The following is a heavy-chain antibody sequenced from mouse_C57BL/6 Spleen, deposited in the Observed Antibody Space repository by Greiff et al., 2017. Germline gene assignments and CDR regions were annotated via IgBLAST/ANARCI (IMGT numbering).Heavy chain of an antibody. J-gene: IGHJ2*01. CDR1: GYTFTDYN. CDR3: ARQLRLRGSYFDY. Sequence: VQLQQSGPELVKPGASVKMSCKASGYTFTDYNMHWVKQSHGKSLEWIGYINPNNGGTSYNQKFKGKATLTVNKSSSTAYMELRSLTSEDSAVYYCARQLRLRGSYFDYWGQGTTLTVSS. V-gene: IGHV1-22*01. D-gene: IGHD3-2*02. CDR2: INPNNGGT.